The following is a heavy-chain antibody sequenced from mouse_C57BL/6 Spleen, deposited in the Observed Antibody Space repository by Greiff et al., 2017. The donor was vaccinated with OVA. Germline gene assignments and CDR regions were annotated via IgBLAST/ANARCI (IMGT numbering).Heavy chain of an antibody. CDR2: IDPSDSYT. V-gene: IGHV1-50*01. CDR3: ARVLATVVTDWYFDV. CDR1: GYTFTSYW. Sequence: QVQLQQPGAELVKPGASVKLSCKASGYTFTSYWMQWVKQRPGQGLEWIGEIDPSDSYTNYNQKFKGKATLTVDTSSSTAYMQLSSLTSEDSAVYYCARVLATVVTDWYFDVWGTGTTVTVSS. J-gene: IGHJ1*03. D-gene: IGHD1-1*01.